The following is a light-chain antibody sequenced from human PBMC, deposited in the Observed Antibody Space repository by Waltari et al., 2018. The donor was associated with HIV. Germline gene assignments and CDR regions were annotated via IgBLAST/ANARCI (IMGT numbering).Light chain of an antibody. V-gene: IGKV1-33*01. J-gene: IGKJ3*01. CDR2: DAS. CDR3: QHYDGLPIT. Sequence: DIQLTQSPSSLSASIGARVTITCQASQDIRNFLNWYQQKAGKAPELLIHDASNLETGVPSRFSGSGSGTHFTLTISSLQPEDIATYFCQHYDGLPITFGPGTKLEVK. CDR1: QDIRNF.